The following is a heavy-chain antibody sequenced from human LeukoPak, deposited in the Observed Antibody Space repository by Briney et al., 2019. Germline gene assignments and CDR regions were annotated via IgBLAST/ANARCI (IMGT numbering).Heavy chain of an antibody. CDR1: GGSVSSGGYY. CDR3: ARKDYGDYSFDY. D-gene: IGHD4-17*01. CDR2: IYYSEST. J-gene: IGHJ4*02. Sequence: SETLSLTCTVSGGSVSSGGYYWSWIRQPPGKGLEWIGYIYYSESTNYNPSLKSRVTISVDTSKNQFSLKLTSVTAADTAVYYCARKDYGDYSFDYWGQGTLVTVSS. V-gene: IGHV4-61*08.